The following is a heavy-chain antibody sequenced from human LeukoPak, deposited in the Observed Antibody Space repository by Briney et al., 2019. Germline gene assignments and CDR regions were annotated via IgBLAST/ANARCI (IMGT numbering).Heavy chain of an antibody. V-gene: IGHV1-3*01. CDR2: INAGNGNT. CDR1: GYTFTSYA. J-gene: IGHJ4*02. CDR3: ARGAFVVVTASLGY. Sequence: ASVKVSCKASGYTFTSYAMHWVRQAPGQRLEWMGWINAGNGNTKYSQKFLGRVTITRGTSASTAYMELSSLRSEDTAVYYCARGAFVVVTASLGYWGQGTLVTVSS. D-gene: IGHD2-21*02.